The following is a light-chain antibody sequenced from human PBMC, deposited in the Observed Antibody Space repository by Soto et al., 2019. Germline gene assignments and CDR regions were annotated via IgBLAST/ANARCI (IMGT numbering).Light chain of an antibody. CDR1: ESVIRN. V-gene: IGKV3-15*01. CDR3: QQYDTYPWT. J-gene: IGKJ1*01. Sequence: EVVMTQSTATLSVSPGERATLSCRASESVIRNLAWFQQKPGQAPRLLIYGASTRAPGVPDRFSGSGSGTEFTLTISSLQSEDFGLYYCQQYDTYPWTFGQGTKVDIK. CDR2: GAS.